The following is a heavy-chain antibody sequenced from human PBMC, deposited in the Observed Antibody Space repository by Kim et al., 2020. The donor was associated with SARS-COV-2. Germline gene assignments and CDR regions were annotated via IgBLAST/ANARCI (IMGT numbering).Heavy chain of an antibody. CDR2: IWYDGIKK. V-gene: IGHV3-33*01. Sequence: GGSLRLSCAASGFIFGNYGMHWVRRAPGKGLEWVAVIWYDGIKKYYAESVRGRLSISRDNSKNMLYLQMDSLRVEDTATYFCARDPGPYYFDYWGQGTLV. CDR1: GFIFGNYG. CDR3: ARDPGPYYFDY. J-gene: IGHJ4*02.